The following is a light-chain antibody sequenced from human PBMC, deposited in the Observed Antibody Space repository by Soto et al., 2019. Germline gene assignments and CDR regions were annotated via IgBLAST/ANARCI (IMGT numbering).Light chain of an antibody. Sequence: SYELTQPPSVSVSPGQTASISCSGDKLGDKYVCWYQQKPGQSPLLVIYQDDKRPSGIPERFSGSTSGGTATLTVTGTQTMDEADYYCQAWESTTAGGVFGGGTKLTVL. CDR3: QAWESTTAGGV. V-gene: IGLV3-1*01. CDR2: QDD. J-gene: IGLJ2*01. CDR1: KLGDKY.